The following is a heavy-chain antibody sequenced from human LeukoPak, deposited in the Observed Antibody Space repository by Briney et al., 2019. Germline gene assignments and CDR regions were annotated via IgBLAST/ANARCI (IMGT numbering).Heavy chain of an antibody. D-gene: IGHD5-24*01. CDR1: GYTFTGYY. V-gene: IGHV1-2*06. J-gene: IGHJ6*03. Sequence: ASVKVSCKASGYTFTGYYMHWVRQAPGQGLEWMGRINPNSGGTNYAQKFQGRVTMTRDTSISTAYMELGRLRSDDTAVYYCARKAGYKDFYYYYYYMDVWGKGTTVTVSS. CDR3: ARKAGYKDFYYYYYYMDV. CDR2: INPNSGGT.